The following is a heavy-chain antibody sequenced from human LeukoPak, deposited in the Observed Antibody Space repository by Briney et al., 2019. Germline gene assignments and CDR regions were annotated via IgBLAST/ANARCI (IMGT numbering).Heavy chain of an antibody. V-gene: IGHV4-34*01. CDR2: INHSGST. J-gene: IGHJ4*02. Sequence: SETLSLTCTVSGGSISGYYWSWIRQPPGKGLEWIGEINHSGSTNYNPSLKSRVTISVDTSKNQFSLKLSSVTAADTAVYYCARVSVGATQYYFDYWGQGTLVTVSS. D-gene: IGHD1-26*01. CDR3: ARVSVGATQYYFDY. CDR1: GGSISGYY.